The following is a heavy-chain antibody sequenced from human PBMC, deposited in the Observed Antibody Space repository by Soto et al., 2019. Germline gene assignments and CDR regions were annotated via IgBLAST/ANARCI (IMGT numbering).Heavy chain of an antibody. CDR2: VNAGNGNT. D-gene: IGHD1-20*01. CDR1: GYTFTSYA. CDR3: ARGITLPTPLDY. Sequence: ASVKVSCKASGYTFTSYAMHWVRQAPGQRPEWMGWVNAGNGNTKYSQKFQGRVTITRDTSASTAYMELSSLRSEDTAVYYCARGITLPTPLDYWGQGTLVTVSS. J-gene: IGHJ4*02. V-gene: IGHV1-3*01.